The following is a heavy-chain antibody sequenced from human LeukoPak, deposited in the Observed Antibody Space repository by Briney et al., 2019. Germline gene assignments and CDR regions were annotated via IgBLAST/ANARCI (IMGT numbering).Heavy chain of an antibody. CDR1: GGSISSSSYY. V-gene: IGHV4-39*02. D-gene: IGHD2-8*02. CDR2: IYYSGNT. J-gene: IGHJ5*02. Sequence: SETLSLTCTVSGGSISSSSYYWGWNRQPPGKGLEWIGNIYYSGNTYYNPSLKGRVAMSIDTSKNHFSLKLSSVTAADTAVYYCASLLNGGVAHWFDPWGQGTQVTVSS. CDR3: ASLLNGGVAHWFDP.